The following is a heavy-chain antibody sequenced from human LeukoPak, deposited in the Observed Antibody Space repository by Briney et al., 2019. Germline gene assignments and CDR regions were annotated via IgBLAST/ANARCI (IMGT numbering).Heavy chain of an antibody. Sequence: SQTLSLTCTVSGGSISSGSYYWSWIRQPAGKGLEWIGRIYTSGSTNYNPSLKSRVTISVDTSKNQFSLKLSSVTAADTAVYYCARSLGGYSYGYLYYYYMDVWGKGTTVTVSS. D-gene: IGHD5-18*01. V-gene: IGHV4-61*02. J-gene: IGHJ6*03. CDR1: GGSISSGSYY. CDR2: IYTSGST. CDR3: ARSLGGYSYGYLYYYYMDV.